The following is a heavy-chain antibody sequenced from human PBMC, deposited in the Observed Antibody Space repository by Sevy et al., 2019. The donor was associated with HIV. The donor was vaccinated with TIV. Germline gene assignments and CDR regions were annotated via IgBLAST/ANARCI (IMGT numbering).Heavy chain of an antibody. CDR1: GFTFSTHA. Sequence: GGCLRLSCAASGFTFSTHAMHWVRQAPGKGLQWVSLISYDGSHKYYADSVKGRFTVSRDDSKNTVFLQLSSLRPEEAAVYYCAREGAHSLDWSPGNYWGQGTLVTVSS. CDR2: ISYDGSHK. J-gene: IGHJ4*02. CDR3: AREGAHSLDWSPGNY. V-gene: IGHV3-30-3*01. D-gene: IGHD3-9*01.